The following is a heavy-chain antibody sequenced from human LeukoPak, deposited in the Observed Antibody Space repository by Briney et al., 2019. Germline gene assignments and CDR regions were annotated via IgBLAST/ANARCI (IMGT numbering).Heavy chain of an antibody. CDR1: GGSISSGSYY. CDR3: AREWKQLIDY. J-gene: IGHJ4*02. V-gene: IGHV4-61*02. CDR2: IYTSGST. D-gene: IGHD5-18*01. Sequence: SQTLSLTCTVSGGSISSGSYYWSWIRQPAGKGLEWIGRIYTSGSTNYNPSLKSRVTISVDTSKNQFSLKLSSVTAPDTAVYYWAREWKQLIDYGAKETLVTVP.